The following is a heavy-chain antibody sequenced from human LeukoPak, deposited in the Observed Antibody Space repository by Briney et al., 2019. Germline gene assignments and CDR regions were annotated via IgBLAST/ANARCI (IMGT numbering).Heavy chain of an antibody. D-gene: IGHD6-19*01. CDR1: GGSISSYY. Sequence: KPSETLSLTCTVSGGSISSYYWSWIRQPPGKGLEWIGYIYYSGSTNYNPSLKSRVTISVDTSKNQFSLKLSSVTAADTAVYYCARDSSGPGGWFDPWGQGTLVTVSS. CDR2: IYYSGST. CDR3: ARDSSGPGGWFDP. J-gene: IGHJ5*02. V-gene: IGHV4-59*01.